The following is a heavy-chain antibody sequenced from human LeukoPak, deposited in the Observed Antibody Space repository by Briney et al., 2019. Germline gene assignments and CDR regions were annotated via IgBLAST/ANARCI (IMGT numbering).Heavy chain of an antibody. D-gene: IGHD6-19*01. CDR2: IYYSGST. V-gene: IGHV4-39*01. Sequence: SETLSLTCTVSGGSISSSSYYWGWIRQPPGKGLEWIGSIYYSGSTYYNPSLKSRVTISVDTSKNQFSLKLSSVTAADTAVYYCARVRIAVAGTPGGFDYWGQGTLVTVSS. J-gene: IGHJ4*02. CDR3: ARVRIAVAGTPGGFDY. CDR1: GGSISSSSYY.